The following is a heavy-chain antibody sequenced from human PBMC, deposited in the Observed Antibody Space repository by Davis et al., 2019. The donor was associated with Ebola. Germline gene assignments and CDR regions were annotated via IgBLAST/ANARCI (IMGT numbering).Heavy chain of an antibody. Sequence: PGGSLRLSCAASGFTFSTYSMNWVRQAPGKGLEWVSYISSTSSTIYYAESVKGRFTISRDNAENSLYLQMNSLRDEDAAVYYCARDFGSGCCWYFDLWGRGTLVTVSS. CDR3: ARDFGSGCCWYFDL. CDR1: GFTFSTYS. V-gene: IGHV3-48*02. J-gene: IGHJ2*01. CDR2: ISSTSSTI. D-gene: IGHD6-19*01.